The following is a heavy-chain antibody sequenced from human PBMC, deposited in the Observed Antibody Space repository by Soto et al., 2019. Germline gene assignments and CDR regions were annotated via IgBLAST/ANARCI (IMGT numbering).Heavy chain of an antibody. CDR3: ARSVVAATPPPYYYYGMDV. Sequence: RGESLKISCKGSGYSFTSYWIGWVRQMPGKGLEWMGIIYPGDSDARYSPSFQGQVTISADKSISTAYLQWSSLKASDTAMYYCARSVVAATPPPYYYYGMDVWGQGTTVTVSS. D-gene: IGHD2-15*01. CDR2: IYPGDSDA. J-gene: IGHJ6*02. V-gene: IGHV5-51*01. CDR1: GYSFTSYW.